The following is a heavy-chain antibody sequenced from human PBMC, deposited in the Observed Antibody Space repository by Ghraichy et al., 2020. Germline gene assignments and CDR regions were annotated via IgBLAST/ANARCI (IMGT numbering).Heavy chain of an antibody. CDR2: ISSSSSYI. J-gene: IGHJ4*02. CDR1: GFTFSSYS. D-gene: IGHD5-18*01. Sequence: ETLSLTCAASGFTFSSYSMNWVRQAPGKGLEWVSSISSSSSYIYYADSVKGRFTISRDNAKNSLYLQMNSLRAEDTAVYYCARGVTPPGYPGVSEFDYWGQGTLVTVSS. CDR3: ARGVTPPGYPGVSEFDY. V-gene: IGHV3-21*01.